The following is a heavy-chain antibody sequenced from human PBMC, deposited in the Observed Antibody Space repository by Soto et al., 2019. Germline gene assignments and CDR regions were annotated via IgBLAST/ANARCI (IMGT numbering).Heavy chain of an antibody. Sequence: EVQLLESGGGLVQPGGSLRLSCAASGFTLSTYAMSWVRQAPGKGQEWVSGISGSGDTTYYADSVKGRFTISRDNSKNTLYLQMNSLRAEDTAVYYCAKGGVRGLIITYFDYWGQGTLVTVSS. CDR1: GFTLSTYA. V-gene: IGHV3-23*01. CDR2: ISGSGDTT. D-gene: IGHD3-10*01. J-gene: IGHJ4*02. CDR3: AKGGVRGLIITYFDY.